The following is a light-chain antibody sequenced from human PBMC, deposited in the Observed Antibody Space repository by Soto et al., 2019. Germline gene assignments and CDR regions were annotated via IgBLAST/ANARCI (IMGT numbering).Light chain of an antibody. Sequence: DIQMTQSPSSLSASVGDRVTITCRASQSISNSLNWYQQKPGKAPNLLIYAASRLQSGVPSRFSGSGSGTDFTLTISSLQPEDFTPFYCQQSYSTPRTFGQGTKLEIK. CDR2: AAS. V-gene: IGKV1-39*01. J-gene: IGKJ2*01. CDR1: QSISNS. CDR3: QQSYSTPRT.